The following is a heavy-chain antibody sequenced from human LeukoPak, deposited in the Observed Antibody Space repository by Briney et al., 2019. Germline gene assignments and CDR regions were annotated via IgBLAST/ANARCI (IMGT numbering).Heavy chain of an antibody. CDR3: ASPSRVFDY. Sequence: SETLSLTCTVSGGSISGYYWSWIRQPPGKGLEWIGEINHSGSTNYNPSLKSRVTISVDTSKNQFSLKLSSVTAADTAVYYCASPSRVFDYWGQGTLVTVSS. J-gene: IGHJ4*02. CDR1: GGSISGYY. V-gene: IGHV4-34*01. CDR2: INHSGST.